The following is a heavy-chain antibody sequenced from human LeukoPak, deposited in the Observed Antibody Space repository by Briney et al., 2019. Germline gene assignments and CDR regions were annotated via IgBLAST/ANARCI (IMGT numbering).Heavy chain of an antibody. CDR2: INLNSGGT. CDR3: ARAGYRGPFFDY. V-gene: IGHV1-2*04. J-gene: IGHJ4*02. D-gene: IGHD5-18*01. CDR1: GYTFTGYY. Sequence: ASVKVSCKASGYTFTGYYMHWVRQAPGQGLEWMGWINLNSGGTNYAQKFQGWVTMTRDTSISTAYMELSRLRSDDTAVYYCARAGYRGPFFDYWGQGTLVTVSS.